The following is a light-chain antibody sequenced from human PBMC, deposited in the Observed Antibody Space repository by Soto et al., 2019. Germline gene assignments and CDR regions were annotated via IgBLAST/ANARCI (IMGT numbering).Light chain of an antibody. J-gene: IGKJ3*01. CDR3: QQSYSTPPYT. Sequence: DIQMTQSPSPLSASVGDRVYITCRTSQSISSYLNWYQAKPGKAPKLLIYDASTLESGVPSRFSGSGSGTDFTLTISRLQPEDSATYYCQQSYSTPPYTFGPGTRVDI. CDR1: QSISSY. CDR2: DAS. V-gene: IGKV1-39*01.